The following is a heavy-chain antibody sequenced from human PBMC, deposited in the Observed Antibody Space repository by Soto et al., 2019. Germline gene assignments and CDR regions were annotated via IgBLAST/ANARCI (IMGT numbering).Heavy chain of an antibody. CDR2: ISSSGSTI. D-gene: IGHD3-9*01. V-gene: IGHV3-11*01. Sequence: GGSLRLSCAASGFTFSDYYMSWIRQAPGKGLEWVSYISSSGSTIYYADSVKGRFTISRDNAKNSLYLQMNSLGAEDTAVYYCAREVEEYYDILTGYGPWGQGTLVTVS. CDR3: AREVEEYYDILTGYGP. J-gene: IGHJ5*02. CDR1: GFTFSDYY.